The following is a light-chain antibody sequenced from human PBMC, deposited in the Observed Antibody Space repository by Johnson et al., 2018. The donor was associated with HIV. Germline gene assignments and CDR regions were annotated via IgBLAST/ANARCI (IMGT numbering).Light chain of an antibody. J-gene: IGLJ1*01. V-gene: IGLV1-51*01. Sequence: VSAAPGQKVTISCSGSSSNIGNNYVSWYQQLPGTAPKLLIYDNNKRPSGIPDRFSGSKSGTSATLGITGLQTGDEADYYCGTWDSSLSASYVFGTGTKVTVL. CDR2: DNN. CDR3: GTWDSSLSASYV. CDR1: SSNIGNNY.